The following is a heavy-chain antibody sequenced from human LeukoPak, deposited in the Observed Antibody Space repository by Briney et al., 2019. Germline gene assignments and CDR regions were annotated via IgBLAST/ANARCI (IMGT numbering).Heavy chain of an antibody. CDR3: ARPNTDAAGYYFDY. Sequence: ASVKVSCEASGYTFVDYGVSWVRQAPGQGLEWMGWIDTYRGSTNYAQNLQGRVTVTTDKSTTTVYMELRSLRSDDTAVYYCARPNTDAAGYYFDYWGQGTLVTVSS. V-gene: IGHV1-18*01. CDR2: IDTYRGST. CDR1: GYTFVDYG. J-gene: IGHJ4*02. D-gene: IGHD6-13*01.